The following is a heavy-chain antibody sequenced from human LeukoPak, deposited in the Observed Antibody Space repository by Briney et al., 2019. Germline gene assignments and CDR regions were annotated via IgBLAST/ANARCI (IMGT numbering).Heavy chain of an antibody. CDR2: ISGSGGST. J-gene: IGHJ4*02. D-gene: IGHD3-22*01. CDR3: AKGAMIVVVFNY. Sequence: RGSLRLSCAASGFTFSSYAMSWVRQAPGKGLEWVSAISGSGGSTYYAESVKGRVTISRDTSTNTLYLQMNSLRAEDTAVYYWAKGAMIVVVFNYWGQGTLVTVSS. V-gene: IGHV3-23*01. CDR1: GFTFSSYA.